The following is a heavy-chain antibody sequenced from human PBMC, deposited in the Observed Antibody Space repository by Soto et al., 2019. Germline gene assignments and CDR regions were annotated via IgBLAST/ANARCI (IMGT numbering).Heavy chain of an antibody. CDR2: IYYSVST. CDR1: GGSISSGGYY. J-gene: IGHJ6*02. D-gene: IGHD2-21*02. Sequence: QVQLQESGPGLVKPSQTLSLTCTVSGGSISSGGYYWSWIRQHPGKGLEWIGYIYYSVSTYYNPCLESRITVFVDTSKNQCSLKLSAVTAAVTVVYYCARVCGGACHKGMDVCGQGPTVTVSS. CDR3: ARVCGGACHKGMDV. V-gene: IGHV4-31*03.